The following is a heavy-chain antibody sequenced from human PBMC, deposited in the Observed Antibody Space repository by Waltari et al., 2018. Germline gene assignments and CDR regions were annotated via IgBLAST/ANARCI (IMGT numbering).Heavy chain of an antibody. D-gene: IGHD1-26*01. CDR3: ARDLQRATRTNAFDI. V-gene: IGHV3-30*01. Sequence: QVQLVESGGGVVQPGRSLRLSCAASGFTFSSYAMHWVRQAPGKGLEWVAVISYDGSNKYYADSMKGRFTISRDNSKNTLYLQMNSLRAEDTAVYYCARDLQRATRTNAFDIWGQGTMVTVSS. CDR1: GFTFSSYA. CDR2: ISYDGSNK. J-gene: IGHJ3*02.